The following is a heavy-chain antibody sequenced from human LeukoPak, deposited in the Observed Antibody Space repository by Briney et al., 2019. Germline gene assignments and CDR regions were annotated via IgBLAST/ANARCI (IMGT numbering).Heavy chain of an antibody. CDR3: ARVEMATITFDY. J-gene: IGHJ4*02. CDR2: IYHSGST. Sequence: SETLSLTCTVSGYSISSGDYWGWIRQPPGKGLEWIGSIYHSGSTYYNPSLKSRVTISVDTSKNQFSLKLSSVTAADTAVYYCARVEMATITFDYWGQGTLVTVSS. D-gene: IGHD5-24*01. CDR1: GYSISSGDY. V-gene: IGHV4-38-2*02.